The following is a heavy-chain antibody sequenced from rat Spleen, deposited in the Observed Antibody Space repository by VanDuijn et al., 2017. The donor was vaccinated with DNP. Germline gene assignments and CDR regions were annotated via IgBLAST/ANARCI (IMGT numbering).Heavy chain of an antibody. CDR1: GFTFSNYG. CDR3: TTILGPPMDA. J-gene: IGHJ4*01. V-gene: IGHV5-27*01. CDR2: ISYFGDNT. Sequence: EVQLVESGGGLVQPGRSLKVSCAASGFTFSNYGMAWVRQAPTKGLEWVAYISYFGDNTYSGDSVKGRFTISRDNAKSTLYLQMDSLRSEDAATYYCTTILGPPMDAWGQGTSVTVSS. D-gene: IGHD4-2*01.